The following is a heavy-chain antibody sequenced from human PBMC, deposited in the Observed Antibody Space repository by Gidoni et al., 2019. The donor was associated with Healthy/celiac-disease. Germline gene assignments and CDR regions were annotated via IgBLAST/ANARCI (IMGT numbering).Heavy chain of an antibody. Sequence: QVQLVESGGGVVQPGRSLRLSCAASGFPFSSYGMHWVRQAPGKGLEWVAVISYDGSNKYYADSVKGRFTISRDNSKNTLYLQMNSLRAEDTAVYYCAKTPDKYSSSWIDYWGQGTLVTVAS. CDR2: ISYDGSNK. J-gene: IGHJ4*02. V-gene: IGHV3-30*18. CDR3: AKTPDKYSSSWIDY. CDR1: GFPFSSYG. D-gene: IGHD6-13*01.